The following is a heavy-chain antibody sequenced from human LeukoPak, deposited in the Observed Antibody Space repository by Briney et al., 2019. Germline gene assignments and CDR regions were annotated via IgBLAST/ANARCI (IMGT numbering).Heavy chain of an antibody. CDR3: ARPREYSGSGYYFAVDV. D-gene: IGHD3-10*01. CDR2: ISYYEKTK. V-gene: IGHV3-30*04. CDR1: GFTFSTYG. J-gene: IGHJ6*04. Sequence: GGSLILSCEASGFTFSTYGLHWVRQAPGKGLEWVAFISYYEKTKYYAESVKGRFTISRDNNKNTLYLQMKRLSAEDTAVYYCARPREYSGSGYYFAVDVWGKGTTVTVSS.